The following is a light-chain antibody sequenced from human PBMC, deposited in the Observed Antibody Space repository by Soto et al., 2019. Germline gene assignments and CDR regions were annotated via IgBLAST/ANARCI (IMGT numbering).Light chain of an antibody. CDR1: ESVHSN. Sequence: EVVMTQSPATLSVSPGERVTLSCRASESVHSNLAWYQQKPGQGPSLLIYYASTRVTGVPDRFSGSGSGTAFTLTISSLQSEDFGVYYCQHCSSLPPTFGPGTKVEIK. V-gene: IGKV3-15*01. CDR2: YAS. J-gene: IGKJ3*01. CDR3: QHCSSLPPT.